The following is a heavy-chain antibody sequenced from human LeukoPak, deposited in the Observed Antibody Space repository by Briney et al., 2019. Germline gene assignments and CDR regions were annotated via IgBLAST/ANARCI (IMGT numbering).Heavy chain of an antibody. V-gene: IGHV3-33*01. CDR2: IWSDGSQK. D-gene: IGHD3-10*01. CDR1: GFTFTTYG. CDR3: AGDDALGRLGY. J-gene: IGHJ4*02. Sequence: GRSLRLSCATSGFTFTTYGFHWVRQAPGQGLEWVAVIWSDGSQKYYADSVKGRFTISRDDSQNTLYLQMNSLRVEDTAVYSCAGDDALGRLGYWGQGTLVTVSS.